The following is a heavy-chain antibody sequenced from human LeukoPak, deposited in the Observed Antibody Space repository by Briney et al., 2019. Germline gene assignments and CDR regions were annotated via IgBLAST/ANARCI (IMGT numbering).Heavy chain of an antibody. CDR3: AKDPGRGGTTVVTAHLGYFDL. CDR2: ISWDGGST. CDR1: GFTFDDYT. V-gene: IGHV3-43*01. D-gene: IGHD4-23*01. J-gene: IGHJ2*01. Sequence: GGSLRLSCAASGFTFDDYTMHWVRQAPGKGLEWVSLISWDGGSTYYADSVKGRFTISRDNSKNSLYLQMNSLRTEDTALYYCAKDPGRGGTTVVTAHLGYFDLWGRGTLVTVSS.